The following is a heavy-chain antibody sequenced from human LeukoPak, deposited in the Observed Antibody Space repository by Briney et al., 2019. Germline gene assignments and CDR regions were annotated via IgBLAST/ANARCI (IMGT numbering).Heavy chain of an antibody. CDR1: GFTFSSYA. V-gene: IGHV3-23*01. CDR3: VNSGGYYDRGTYDY. J-gene: IGHJ4*02. CDR2: ISGSGGST. D-gene: IGHD1-26*01. Sequence: AGGSLRLSCAASGFTFSSYAMSWVRQAPGKGLEWVSAISGSGGSTYYADSVKGRFTISRDNSKNTLYLQMNSLRAEDTAVYYCVNSGGYYDRGTYDYWGQGTLVTASS.